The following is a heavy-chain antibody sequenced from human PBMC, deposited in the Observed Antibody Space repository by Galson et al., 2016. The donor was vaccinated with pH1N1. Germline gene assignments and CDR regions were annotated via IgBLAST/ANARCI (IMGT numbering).Heavy chain of an antibody. J-gene: IGHJ3*01. CDR1: GFPFSHYY. D-gene: IGHD3-10*01. Sequence: SLRLSCAASGFPFSHYYMGWIRQAPGKGPEWISYISGSDTTIYYADSVRGRFTISRDNAQNSLSLHMNSLRAEDTAVYYCARDHFGWAFDVWGQGTMVTVSP. V-gene: IGHV3-11*01. CDR2: ISGSDTTI. CDR3: ARDHFGWAFDV.